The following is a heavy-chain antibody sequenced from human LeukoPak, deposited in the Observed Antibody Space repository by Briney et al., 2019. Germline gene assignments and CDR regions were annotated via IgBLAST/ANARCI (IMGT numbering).Heavy chain of an antibody. CDR2: ISANNGNT. CDR1: GYTFTNYG. V-gene: IGHV1-18*01. Sequence: EASVKVSCKASGYTFTNYGIIWVRQAPGQGLEWMGWISANNGNTNYAQHLQGRVTMTTDSSTSTAYMELRSLRSDDTAVYYCARDEDTDILTGNERFDYWGQGTLVTVSS. J-gene: IGHJ4*02. D-gene: IGHD3-9*01. CDR3: ARDEDTDILTGNERFDY.